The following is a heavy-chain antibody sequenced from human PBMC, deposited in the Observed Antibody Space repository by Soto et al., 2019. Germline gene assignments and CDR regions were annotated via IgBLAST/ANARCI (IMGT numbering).Heavy chain of an antibody. D-gene: IGHD3-10*01. V-gene: IGHV4-31*01. J-gene: IGHJ5*02. CDR1: GGSISSGGYY. CDR3: ASRAPPLKNWFDP. Sequence: QVQLQESGPGLVKPSQTLSLTCTVSGGSISSGGYYWSWIRQHPGKGLEWMGYIYHDGSTNYNPVLDSLLIISVAPPKNQFSLQLRSVTAASTAVYYCASRAPPLKNWFDPWGQGTLVTVSS. CDR2: IYHDGST.